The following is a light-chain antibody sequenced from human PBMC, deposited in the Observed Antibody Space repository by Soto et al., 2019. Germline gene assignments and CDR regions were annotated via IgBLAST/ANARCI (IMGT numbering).Light chain of an antibody. CDR2: FNSDGSH. Sequence: QLVLTQSPSASASLGASVKLTCTLSSGHSSYAIAWHQQQPEKGARYLMKFNSDGSHTKGDGIPDRFSGSSSGAERYLTISSLQSEDEADYYCQTWGTGIQVVFGGGTKLTVL. CDR1: SGHSSYA. CDR3: QTWGTGIQVV. J-gene: IGLJ2*01. V-gene: IGLV4-69*01.